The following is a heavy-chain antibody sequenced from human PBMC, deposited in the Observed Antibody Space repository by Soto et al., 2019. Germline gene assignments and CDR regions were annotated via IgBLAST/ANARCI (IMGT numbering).Heavy chain of an antibody. J-gene: IGHJ6*02. CDR2: ISYDGSNK. CDR3: ASKGDYGDYYYYGMDV. V-gene: IGHV3-30*03. CDR1: GFTFSSYS. D-gene: IGHD3-16*01. Sequence: QVQLVESGGGVVQPGRSLRLSCAASGFTFSSYSMHWVRQAPGKGLEWVAVISYDGSNKYYADSVKGRFTISRDNSKNTLYLQMNSLRAEDTAVYYCASKGDYGDYYYYGMDVWGQGTTVTVSS.